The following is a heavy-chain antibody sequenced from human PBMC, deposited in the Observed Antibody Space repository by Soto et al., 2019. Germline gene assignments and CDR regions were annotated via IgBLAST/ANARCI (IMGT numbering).Heavy chain of an antibody. J-gene: IGHJ6*02. CDR3: ARDNAGYDFSLVPQYYYGMDV. Sequence: PGGSLRLSCAASGFTFSSYAMHWVRQAPGKGLEWVAVISYDGSNKYYADSVKGRFTISRDNSKNTLYLQMNSLRAEDTAVYYCARDNAGYDFSLVPQYYYGMDVWGQGTTVTVSS. CDR1: GFTFSSYA. CDR2: ISYDGSNK. V-gene: IGHV3-30-3*01. D-gene: IGHD3-3*01.